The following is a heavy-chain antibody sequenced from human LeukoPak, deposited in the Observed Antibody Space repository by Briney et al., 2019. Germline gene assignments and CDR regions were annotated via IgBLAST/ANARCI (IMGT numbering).Heavy chain of an antibody. Sequence: GASVKVSCKASGYTFTSYGISWVRQAPGQGLEWMGWISAYNGNTNYAQKLQGRVTMTTDTSTSTAYMELSSLRSEDTAVYYCARGKGSTTIYYYYGMDVWGQGTTVTVSS. CDR2: ISAYNGNT. CDR1: GYTFTSYG. V-gene: IGHV1-18*01. J-gene: IGHJ6*02. D-gene: IGHD3-9*01. CDR3: ARGKGSTTIYYYYGMDV.